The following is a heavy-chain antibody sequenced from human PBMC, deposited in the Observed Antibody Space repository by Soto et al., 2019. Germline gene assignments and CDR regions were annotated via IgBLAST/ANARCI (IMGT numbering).Heavy chain of an antibody. Sequence: PGGSLRLSCAASGFTFSNAWMSWVRQAPGKGLEWVGRIKSKTDGGTTDYAAPVKGRFTISRDDSKNTLYLQMNSLKTEDTTVYYCTTVFRLLSLRWFDPWGQGTLVTVSS. CDR2: IKSKTDGGTT. J-gene: IGHJ5*02. V-gene: IGHV3-15*01. D-gene: IGHD3-16*01. CDR1: GFTFSNAW. CDR3: TTVFRLLSLRWFDP.